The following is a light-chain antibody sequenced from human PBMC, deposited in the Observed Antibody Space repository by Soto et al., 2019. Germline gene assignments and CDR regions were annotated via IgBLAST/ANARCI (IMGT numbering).Light chain of an antibody. J-gene: IGKJ1*01. V-gene: IGKV3-11*01. CDR3: QQRSNWQGT. CDR2: DAS. Sequence: IVLTQSPATLSLSPGERATLSCGASQSVSSYLAWYQQKPGQAPRLLIYDASNRATGIPARFSGSGSGTDFTLTISSLEPEDFAVYYCQQRSNWQGTFGQGTKVEIK. CDR1: QSVSSY.